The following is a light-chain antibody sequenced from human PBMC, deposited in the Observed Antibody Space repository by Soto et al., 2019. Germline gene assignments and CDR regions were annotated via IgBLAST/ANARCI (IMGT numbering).Light chain of an antibody. Sequence: QSVLTQPPSVSGAPGQRVTISCTGNSSNIGAGYDVHWYQQLPGTAPKLLIYANVNRPSGVPDRFSGSKSGTSGSLAITGLQAEDEADYCCQSYDSSLNVMVFGGGTKVTVL. J-gene: IGLJ2*01. CDR1: SSNIGAGYD. V-gene: IGLV1-40*01. CDR2: ANV. CDR3: QSYDSSLNVMV.